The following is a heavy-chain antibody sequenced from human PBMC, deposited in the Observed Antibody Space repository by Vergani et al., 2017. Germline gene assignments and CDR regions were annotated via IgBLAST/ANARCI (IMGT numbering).Heavy chain of an antibody. V-gene: IGHV5-51*01. CDR3: ARHTTYTDS. D-gene: IGHD1-1*01. CDR1: EYSFGNYW. J-gene: IGHJ4*02. Sequence: EVELVQSGPEMRKPGESLKISCKGSEYSFGNYWIGWVRQMPGKGLEWMGIIYPAYSDTRYSPSFQGEVTISADKSISTAFLQWDSLQASDTALYYCARHTTYTDSWGQGTLVTVSS. CDR2: IYPAYSDT.